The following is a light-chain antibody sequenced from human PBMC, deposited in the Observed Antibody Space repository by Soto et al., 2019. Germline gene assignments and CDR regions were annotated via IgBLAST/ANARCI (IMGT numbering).Light chain of an antibody. CDR1: QSISSS. Sequence: DIQMTQSPSTLSASVADRVTITCRASQSISSSLAWYQQKPGKAPKLLIYKASSLESGVPSRFSGSGSGTEFTVTISSLQPDDFATYYCQQYNSYSRTFGQGTKVEIK. V-gene: IGKV1-5*03. J-gene: IGKJ1*01. CDR3: QQYNSYSRT. CDR2: KAS.